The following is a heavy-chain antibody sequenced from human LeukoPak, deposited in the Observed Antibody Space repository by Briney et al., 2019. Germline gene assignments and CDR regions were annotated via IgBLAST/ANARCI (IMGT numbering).Heavy chain of an antibody. CDR3: ARDPYGSGSPDY. CDR2: ISYDGSNK. V-gene: IGHV3-30*03. J-gene: IGHJ4*02. Sequence: GGSLRLSCAASGFTFSTYGMHWVRQAPGKGLEWVAVISYDGSNKYYADSVKGRFTISRDNAKNSLYLQMNSLRDEDTAVYYCARDPYGSGSPDYWGQGTLVTVSS. D-gene: IGHD3-10*01. CDR1: GFTFSTYG.